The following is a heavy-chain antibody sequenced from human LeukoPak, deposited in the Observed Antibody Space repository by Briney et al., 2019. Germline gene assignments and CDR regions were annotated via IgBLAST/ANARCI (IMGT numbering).Heavy chain of an antibody. CDR2: IYHSGST. D-gene: IGHD3-10*01. V-gene: IGHV4-4*02. J-gene: IGHJ3*02. CDR3: AKSNGYGLVDI. CDR1: GGSISSSNW. Sequence: PSETLSLTCAVSGGSISSSNWWSWVRQPPGKGLEWIGEIYHSGSTNYNPSLKSRVTISLDTSRNQFSLKLTSVTAADTAVYYCAKSNGYGLVDIWGQGTMVTVSS.